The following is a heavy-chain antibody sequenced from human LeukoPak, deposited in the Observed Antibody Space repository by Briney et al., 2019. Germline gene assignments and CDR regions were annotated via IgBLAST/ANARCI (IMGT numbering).Heavy chain of an antibody. J-gene: IGHJ4*02. CDR3: ARVPSLGYCSGGSCYRFDH. Sequence: ASVKVSCKASGYTFASYDINWVRQAPGQGLEWMGWMNPDSTNTGYAQKFQGRVTMTRDTSMSTANMELSSLTSEDTAVYYCARVPSLGYCSGGSCYRFDHWGQGTLVAVSS. CDR1: GYTFASYD. CDR2: MNPDSTNT. V-gene: IGHV1-8*01. D-gene: IGHD2-15*01.